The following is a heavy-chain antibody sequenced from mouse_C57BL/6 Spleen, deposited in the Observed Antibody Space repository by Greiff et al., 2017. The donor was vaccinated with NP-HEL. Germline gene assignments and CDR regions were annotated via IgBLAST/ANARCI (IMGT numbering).Heavy chain of an antibody. CDR3: ARDERGYEYFDV. D-gene: IGHD2-2*01. CDR2: IYYSGTI. CDR1: GISITTGNYR. V-gene: IGHV3-5*01. Sequence: VQLKQSGPGLVKPSQTVFLTCTVTGISITTGNYRWSWIRQFPGNKLEWIGYIYYSGTITYNPSLTSRTTITRDTPKNQFFLEMNSLTAEDTATYYCARDERGYEYFDVWGTGTTVTVSS. J-gene: IGHJ1*03.